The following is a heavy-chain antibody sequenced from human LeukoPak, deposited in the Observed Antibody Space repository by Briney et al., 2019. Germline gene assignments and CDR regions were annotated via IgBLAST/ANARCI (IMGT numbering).Heavy chain of an antibody. CDR2: ISSSSSYI. J-gene: IGHJ4*02. CDR3: ARSWFPYYFDY. Sequence: PGGSLRLSCAASGFTFSSYSMNWVRQAPGKGLEWVSSISSSSSYIYYAGSVKGRFTISRDNAKNTLYLQMNSVRAEDTAVYYCARSWFPYYFDYWGQGTLVTVSS. V-gene: IGHV3-21*01. CDR1: GFTFSSYS. D-gene: IGHD3-9*01.